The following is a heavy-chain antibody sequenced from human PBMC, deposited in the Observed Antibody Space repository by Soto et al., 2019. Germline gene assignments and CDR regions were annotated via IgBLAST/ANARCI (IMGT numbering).Heavy chain of an antibody. V-gene: IGHV3-23*01. Sequence: GGSLRLSCAVSGLTFRSYALNWVRQAPGKGLEWVSGISGTGDGTDYGDSVKGRFIVSRDNFKNMLYLQMNSLSSEDTAVYYCAGLGYSSQDFWGQGTLGTV. D-gene: IGHD5-18*01. CDR3: AGLGYSSQDF. CDR1: GLTFRSYA. CDR2: ISGTGDGT. J-gene: IGHJ4*02.